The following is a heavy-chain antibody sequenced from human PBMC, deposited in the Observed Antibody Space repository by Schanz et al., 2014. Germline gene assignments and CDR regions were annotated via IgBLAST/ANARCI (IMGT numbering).Heavy chain of an antibody. V-gene: IGHV3-7*01. CDR3: ARVLGGDEGLDQ. D-gene: IGHD4-17*01. Sequence: EVQLVESGGGLVQPGGSLRLSCAASGFTFSDHHMDWVRQAPGKGLEWVANIKQDGSAKNYVDSVKGRFTISRDNPKNSLCLQMNSLRAEDTALYYCARVLGGDEGLDQWGQGTLVTVSS. J-gene: IGHJ4*02. CDR1: GFTFSDHH. CDR2: IKQDGSAK.